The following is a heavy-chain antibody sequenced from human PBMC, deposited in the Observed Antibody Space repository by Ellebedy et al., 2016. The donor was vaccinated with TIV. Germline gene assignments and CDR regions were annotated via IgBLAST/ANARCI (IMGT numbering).Heavy chain of an antibody. CDR2: INSQGDST. CDR3: VREHVQSYRFDY. Sequence: LGGSLRLSCSASGFTFSNYVMHWVRQAPGKGLDFVSAINSQGDSTYYADSFKVRFTISRDTSNNTLHLQMSSLRAEDTAVYYCVREHVQSYRFDYWGQGTLVTVSS. D-gene: IGHD1-26*01. J-gene: IGHJ4*02. V-gene: IGHV3-64D*06. CDR1: GFTFSNYV.